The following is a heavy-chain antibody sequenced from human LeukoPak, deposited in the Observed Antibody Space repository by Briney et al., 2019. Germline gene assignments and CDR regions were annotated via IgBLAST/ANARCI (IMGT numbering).Heavy chain of an antibody. Sequence: SETLSLTCAVYGGSFSGYYWSWIRQPPGKGLEWIGCIYYGGTTYYNPSLKSRLTISVDTSKNQFSLRLSSVTAADTAVYFCARVGGLAVAGTSNWFGPWGLGTLVIVSS. CDR1: GGSFSGYY. D-gene: IGHD6-19*01. J-gene: IGHJ5*02. CDR2: IYYGGTT. CDR3: ARVGGLAVAGTSNWFGP. V-gene: IGHV4-34*01.